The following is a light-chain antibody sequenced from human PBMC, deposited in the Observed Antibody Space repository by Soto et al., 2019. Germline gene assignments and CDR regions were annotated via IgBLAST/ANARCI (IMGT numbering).Light chain of an antibody. CDR2: DNS. J-gene: IGLJ1*01. CDR1: NIDSRT. Sequence: SYELTQPPSVSVAPGQTATISCGENNIDSRTVHWYQQKPGQAPLLVVYDNSFRPSGIPNRFSGSNSGNTATLTISRVEAGDEADYHCQVWDNFDDHIYVFGTGTKVNVL. V-gene: IGLV3-21*02. CDR3: QVWDNFDDHIYV.